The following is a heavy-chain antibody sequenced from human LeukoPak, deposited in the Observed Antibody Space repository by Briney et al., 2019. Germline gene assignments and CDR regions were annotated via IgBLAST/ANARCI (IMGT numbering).Heavy chain of an antibody. CDR3: AKIYDSSGYYPLVDY. Sequence: GGSLRLSCAASGFTFSSYAMSWVRQAPGKGLEWVSAISGSGGSTYYADSVKGRFTISRDNSKNTLYLQMNSLRAEDTAVYCCAKIYDSSGYYPLVDYWGQGTLVTVSS. CDR2: ISGSGGST. J-gene: IGHJ4*02. V-gene: IGHV3-23*01. D-gene: IGHD3-22*01. CDR1: GFTFSSYA.